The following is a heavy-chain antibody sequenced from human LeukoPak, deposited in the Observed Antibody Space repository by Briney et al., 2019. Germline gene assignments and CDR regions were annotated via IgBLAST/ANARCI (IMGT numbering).Heavy chain of an antibody. CDR1: GFTFSSYG. D-gene: IGHD6-6*01. CDR2: ITSSSTYI. CDR3: ARASEYDY. Sequence: KPGGSLRLSCAASGFTFSSYGMHWVRQAPGEGLEWVSSITSSSTYIYYADSVKGRFTISRDNAKNSLYLQMNSLRAEDTAVYYCARASEYDYWGQGTLVTVSS. J-gene: IGHJ4*02. V-gene: IGHV3-21*01.